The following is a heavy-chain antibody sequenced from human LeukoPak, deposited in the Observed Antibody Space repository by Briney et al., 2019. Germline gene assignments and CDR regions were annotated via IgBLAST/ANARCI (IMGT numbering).Heavy chain of an antibody. V-gene: IGHV3-66*02. J-gene: IGHJ4*02. CDR3: ARAYGGYLDY. CDR2: IYSGGNT. Sequence: GGSLRLSRAASGFTVSSNYMSWVRQAPGKGLEWVSVIYSGGNTYYADSVKGRFTISRDNSKNTVYLQMNSLRGEDTAVYYCARAYGGYLDYWGQGTLATVSS. CDR1: GFTVSSNY. D-gene: IGHD4-23*01.